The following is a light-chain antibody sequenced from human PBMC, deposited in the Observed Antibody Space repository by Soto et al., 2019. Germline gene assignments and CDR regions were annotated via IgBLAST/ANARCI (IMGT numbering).Light chain of an antibody. CDR1: HGISSR. J-gene: IGKJ4*01. CDR3: PHAKSFPST. Sequence: QVSMSLASVSLHEGDRVTITCRAGHGISSRLDWYQQKPGKAPNLLIYAASCLQSGVPSRFSGSGAGTDDTLIIFSLQPEDFITYYCPHAKSFPSTFGEGTKVDIK. V-gene: IGKV1-12*01. CDR2: AAS.